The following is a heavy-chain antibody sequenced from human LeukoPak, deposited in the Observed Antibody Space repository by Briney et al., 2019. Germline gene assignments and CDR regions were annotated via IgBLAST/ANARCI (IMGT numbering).Heavy chain of an antibody. D-gene: IGHD3-10*01. V-gene: IGHV4-34*01. Sequence: SETLSLTCTVSGGSISSYYWSWIRQPPGKGLEWIGEINHSGSTNYNPSLKSRVTISVDTSKNQFSLKLSSVTAADTAVYYCARGRNYYGSGSYYAFDIWGQGTMVTVSS. CDR2: INHSGST. J-gene: IGHJ3*02. CDR3: ARGRNYYGSGSYYAFDI. CDR1: GGSISSYY.